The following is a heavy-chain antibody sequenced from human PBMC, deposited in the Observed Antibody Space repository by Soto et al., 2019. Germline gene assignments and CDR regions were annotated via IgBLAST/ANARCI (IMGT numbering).Heavy chain of an antibody. CDR1: GFTFSSYG. V-gene: IGHV3-33*01. CDR3: AMRITMVRGVGNAFDI. J-gene: IGHJ3*02. Sequence: HPGGSLRLSCAASGFTFSSYGMHWVRQAPGKGLEWVAVIWYDGSNKYYADSVKGRFTISRDNSKNTLYLQMNSLRAEDTAVYYCAMRITMVRGVGNAFDIWGQGTMVTVSS. D-gene: IGHD3-10*01. CDR2: IWYDGSNK.